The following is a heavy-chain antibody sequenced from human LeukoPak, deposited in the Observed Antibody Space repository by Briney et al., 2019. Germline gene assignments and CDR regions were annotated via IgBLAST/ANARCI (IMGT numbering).Heavy chain of an antibody. J-gene: IGHJ4*02. CDR1: GFTFSSYS. CDR2: ISSSSSYI. D-gene: IGHD2-15*01. V-gene: IGHV3-21*01. Sequence: PGGSLRLSCAASGFTFSSYSMNWVRQAPGQGLEWVSSISSSSSYIYYADSVKGRFTISRDNAKNSLYLQMNSLRAEDTAVYYCARVGPVVAATLLLGPSDYWGQGTLVTVSS. CDR3: ARVGPVVAATLLLGPSDY.